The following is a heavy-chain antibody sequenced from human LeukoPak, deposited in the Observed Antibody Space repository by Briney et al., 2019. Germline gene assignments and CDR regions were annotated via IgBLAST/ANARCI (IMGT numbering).Heavy chain of an antibody. Sequence: ASVKGSCKASGYTFTSYYMHWVRQAPGQGLEWMGIINPSGGSTSYAQKFQGRVTMTRDTSTSTVYMELSSLRSEDTAVYYCARGGGTEWELPPAEYFQHWGQGTLVTVSS. V-gene: IGHV1-46*01. CDR2: INPSGGST. CDR3: ARGGGTEWELPPAEYFQH. D-gene: IGHD1-26*01. CDR1: GYTFTSYY. J-gene: IGHJ1*01.